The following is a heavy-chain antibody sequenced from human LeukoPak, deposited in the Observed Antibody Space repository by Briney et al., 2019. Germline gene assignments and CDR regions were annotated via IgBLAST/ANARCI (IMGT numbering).Heavy chain of an antibody. Sequence: ASVKVSCKTSGYTFRDYFLHWLRQAPGQGLEWMGWINPKSGGTSYAQIFQGRVTMTRDTPISSVYMELSWLKSDDTAVYYCARGPSHGAFELWGQGTMVTVSS. CDR2: INPKSGGT. V-gene: IGHV1-2*02. J-gene: IGHJ3*01. CDR3: ARGPSHGAFEL. CDR1: GYTFRDYF.